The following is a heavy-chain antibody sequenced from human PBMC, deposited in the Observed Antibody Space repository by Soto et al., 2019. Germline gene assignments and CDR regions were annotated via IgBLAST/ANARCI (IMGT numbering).Heavy chain of an antibody. D-gene: IGHD3-22*01. V-gene: IGHV3-53*01. CDR3: ARDYYDSRGYYYFDY. Sequence: QPGGSLRFSCAASGFTVISNYMSWVRQAPGKGLEWVSVIYVAGTTSYADSVKGRFTISRDISKNTVYLEMNSLRVDDTAVYYCARDYYDSRGYYYFDYWGQGTLVTVSS. J-gene: IGHJ4*02. CDR1: GFTVISNY. CDR2: IYVAGTT.